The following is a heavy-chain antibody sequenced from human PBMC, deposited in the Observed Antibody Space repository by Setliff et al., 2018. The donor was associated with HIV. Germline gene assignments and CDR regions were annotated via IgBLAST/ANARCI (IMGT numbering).Heavy chain of an antibody. CDR3: ARQSTTSRDFDS. V-gene: IGHV1-2*02. CDR1: GYTFAAYY. J-gene: IGHJ4*02. Sequence: GASVKVSCKASGYTFAAYYIHWLRQAPGQGLEWMGWINPGSGDTNYAQKFQGRVTMTSDTSTRTVYMQLSPVTAADTAVYHCARQSTTSRDFDSWGQGTLVTVSS. D-gene: IGHD2-2*01. CDR2: INPGSGDT.